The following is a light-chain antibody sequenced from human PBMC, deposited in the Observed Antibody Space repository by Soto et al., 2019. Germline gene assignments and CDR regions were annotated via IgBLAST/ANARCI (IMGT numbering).Light chain of an antibody. CDR3: GTWDTSMSDVL. J-gene: IGLJ3*02. V-gene: IGLV1-51*01. Sequence: QSVLTQPPSVSAAPGQRGTISCSGSGSNVGHNYVSWYQQVPGTAPRLLIYDNNKRPSGIPDRFSGSKSGTSATLDIAGLQTGDEADYYCGTWDTSMSDVLFGGGTKVTVL. CDR1: GSNVGHNY. CDR2: DNN.